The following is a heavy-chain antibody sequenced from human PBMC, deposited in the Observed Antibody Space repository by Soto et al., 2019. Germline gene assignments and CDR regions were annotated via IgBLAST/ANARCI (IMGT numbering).Heavy chain of an antibody. J-gene: IGHJ4*02. Sequence: GGSLRLSCAASGFTFSSHSMSWARQAPGKGLEWVSSVSSNGLGTYYADSVKARFTISRDDSKNTLYLQMNSLRAEDTAIYYCAKGNRVGSGLRHFDFWGQGTQVTVSS. CDR3: AKGNRVGSGLRHFDF. CDR2: VSSNGLGT. CDR1: GFTFSSHS. D-gene: IGHD2-2*01. V-gene: IGHV3-23*01.